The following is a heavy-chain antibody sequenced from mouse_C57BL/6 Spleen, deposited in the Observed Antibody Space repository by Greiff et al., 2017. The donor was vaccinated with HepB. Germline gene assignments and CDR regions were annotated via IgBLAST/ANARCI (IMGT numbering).Heavy chain of an antibody. J-gene: IGHJ2*01. CDR1: GYSITSGYY. CDR2: ISYDGSN. Sequence: EVKLLESGPGLVKPSQSLSLTCSVTGYSITSGYYWNWIRQFPGNKLEWMGYISYDGSNNYNPSLKNRISITRDTSKNQFFLKLNSVTTEDTATYYCARVPHYYGSSYGYFDYWGQGTTLTVSS. V-gene: IGHV3-6*01. CDR3: ARVPHYYGSSYGYFDY. D-gene: IGHD1-1*01.